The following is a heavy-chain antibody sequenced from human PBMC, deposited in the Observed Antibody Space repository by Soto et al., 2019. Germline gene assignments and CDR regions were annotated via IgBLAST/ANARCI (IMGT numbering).Heavy chain of an antibody. D-gene: IGHD6-19*01. CDR3: ARAGGSGWSLDF. CDR1: VFTFSDYY. J-gene: IGHJ4*02. Sequence: LSXAASVFTFSDYYMTWIRQAPGKGLEWVAYITSSGTTMSXADSVKGRFTISRDNAKNSLYLEMNSLRDDDTAVYYCARAGGSGWSLDFWGQGTLVTVSS. CDR2: ITSSGTTM. V-gene: IGHV3-11*01.